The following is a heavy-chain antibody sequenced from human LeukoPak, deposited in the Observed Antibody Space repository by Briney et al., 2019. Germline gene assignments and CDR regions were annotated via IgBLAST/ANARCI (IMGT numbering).Heavy chain of an antibody. CDR3: ARRTYYYDSSGYPNFDY. CDR1: GFTFTSSA. V-gene: IGHV1-58*01. D-gene: IGHD3-22*01. Sequence: SVKVSCKASGFTFTSSAVQWVRQARGQRLEWIGWIVVGSGNTNYAQKFQERVTITRDMSTSTAYMELRSLRSDDTAVYYCARRTYYYDSSGYPNFDYWGQGTLVTVSS. CDR2: IVVGSGNT. J-gene: IGHJ4*02.